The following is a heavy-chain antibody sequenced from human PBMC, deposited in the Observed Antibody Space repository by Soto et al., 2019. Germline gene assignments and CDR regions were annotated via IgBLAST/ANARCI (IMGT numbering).Heavy chain of an antibody. J-gene: IGHJ6*02. D-gene: IGHD4-17*01. CDR3: AKGRLGDYYYYGMDV. CDR2: ISGSGGST. CDR1: GFTFSSYA. V-gene: IGHV3-23*01. Sequence: SLRLSCAASGFTFSSYAMSWVRQAPGKGLEWVSAISGSGGSTYYADSVKGRFTISRDNSKNTLYLQMNSLRAEDTAVYYCAKGRLGDYYYYGMDVWGQGTTVTVSS.